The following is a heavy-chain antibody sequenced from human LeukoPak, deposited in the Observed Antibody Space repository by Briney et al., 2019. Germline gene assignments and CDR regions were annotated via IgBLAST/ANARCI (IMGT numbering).Heavy chain of an antibody. J-gene: IGHJ6*03. V-gene: IGHV4-38-2*02. Sequence: SETLSLTCTVSGYSISSGYYWGWIRQSPGKGLEWIGSIYHSGSTYYNPSLKSRVSISIDTSKNQFSLKLSSVPAADTAVYYCARDRSDAYYYMDVGGKGTTVTVPS. CDR1: GYSISSGYY. CDR2: IYHSGST. CDR3: ARDRSDAYYYMDV.